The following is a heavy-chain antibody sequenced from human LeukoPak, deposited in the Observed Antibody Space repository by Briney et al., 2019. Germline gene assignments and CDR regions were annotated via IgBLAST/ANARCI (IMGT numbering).Heavy chain of an antibody. CDR2: ISSSSSYI. CDR1: GFTFSSYS. J-gene: IGHJ4*02. Sequence: GGSLRLSCAASGFTFSSYSMNWVRQAPGKGLEWVSSISSSSSYIYYADSVKGRFTISRDNAKNSLYLQMNNLRAEDTAVYYCARDRDKTFDYWGQGTLVTVSS. CDR3: ARDRDKTFDY. D-gene: IGHD3-9*01. V-gene: IGHV3-21*01.